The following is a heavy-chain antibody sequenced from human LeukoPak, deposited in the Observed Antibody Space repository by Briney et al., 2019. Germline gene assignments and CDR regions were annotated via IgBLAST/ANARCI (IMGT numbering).Heavy chain of an antibody. Sequence: SETVSLTCDVYGGSFSGYYWSWIRQPPGKGLEWIGHIYSSGSTNYNPSLKSRVTMSVDTSKNQLSLKLNSVTAADTAVYYCARGYGSGSNWFDPWGQGTLVIVS. CDR3: ARGYGSGSNWFDP. D-gene: IGHD3-10*01. V-gene: IGHV4-59*10. J-gene: IGHJ5*02. CDR1: GGSFSGYY. CDR2: IYSSGST.